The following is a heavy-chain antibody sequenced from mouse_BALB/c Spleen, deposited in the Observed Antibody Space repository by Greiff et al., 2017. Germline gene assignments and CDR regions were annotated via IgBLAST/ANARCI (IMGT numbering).Heavy chain of an antibody. J-gene: IGHJ1*01. CDR3: ARDYGYDWYFDV. CDR2: ISCGGST. V-gene: IGHV5-6-5*01. Sequence: EVMLVESGGGLVQPGGSLKLSCAASGFTFSSYAMSWVRQTPEKRLEWVASISCGGSTYYPDSVKGRFTISRDNARNILYLQMSSLRSEDTAMYYCARDYGYDWYFDVWGAGTTVTVSS. CDR1: GFTFSSYA. D-gene: IGHD2-2*01.